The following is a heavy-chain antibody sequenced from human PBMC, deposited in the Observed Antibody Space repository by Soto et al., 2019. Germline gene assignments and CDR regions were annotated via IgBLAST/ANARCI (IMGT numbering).Heavy chain of an antibody. Sequence: QVQLVESGGGGVQPGRSLRLSCATSGFTFSSFVMHWVRQAPGKGLEWVAVIYHDGSSKYYADSVKGRFTISRDNSKKTLYLQTNSLSAETTAVYCGASRVGAFDYWGQGTLVTVSS. V-gene: IGHV3-33*01. J-gene: IGHJ4*01. CDR3: ASRVGAFDY. D-gene: IGHD2-15*01. CDR1: GFTFSSFV. CDR2: IYHDGSSK.